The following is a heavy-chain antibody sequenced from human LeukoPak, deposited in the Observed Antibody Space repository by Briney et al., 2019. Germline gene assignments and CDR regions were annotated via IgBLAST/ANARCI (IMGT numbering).Heavy chain of an antibody. Sequence: ASVKVSCKASGYTSTSYYMHWVRQAPGQGLEWMGIINPSGGSTSYAQKFQGRVTMTRDTSTSTVYMELSSLRSEDTAVYYCARDPATVTIDYYYYGMDVWGQGTTVTVSS. CDR2: INPSGGST. J-gene: IGHJ6*02. V-gene: IGHV1-46*01. CDR3: ARDPATVTIDYYYYGMDV. CDR1: GYTSTSYY. D-gene: IGHD4-17*01.